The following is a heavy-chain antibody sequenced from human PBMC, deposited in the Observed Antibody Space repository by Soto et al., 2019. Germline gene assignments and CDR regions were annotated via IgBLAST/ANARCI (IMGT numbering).Heavy chain of an antibody. CDR2: IYNGGTT. CDR1: GGSINTVNYY. Sequence: QVQLQESGPGLVKPSQTLSLTCTVSGGSINTVNYYWSWIRQSPDKGLEWIGHIYNGGTTYNNPSXXXXXXXXXXXXXXXXXXXXXXXXXXXXXXXXXXXXXXXXKVDYWGQGTLVTVSS. V-gene: IGHV4-30-4*01. CDR3: XXXXXXXKVDY. J-gene: IGHJ4*02.